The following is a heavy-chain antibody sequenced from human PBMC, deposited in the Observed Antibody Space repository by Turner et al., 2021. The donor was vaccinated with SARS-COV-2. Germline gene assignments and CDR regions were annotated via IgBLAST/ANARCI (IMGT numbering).Heavy chain of an antibody. J-gene: IGHJ4*02. Sequence: VHLVQSGADVNKPGASVKVSFKASGYTFTGYYMYWVRQAPGQGLEWMGWINPNSGGTNCAHKLQGRVTMTRDTSISTAYMELSRLRSDDTAVYYCARVSSLSYYFDYWGQGTLVTVAS. CDR1: GYTFTGYY. CDR2: INPNSGGT. CDR3: ARVSSLSYYFDY. V-gene: IGHV1-2*07. D-gene: IGHD6-6*01.